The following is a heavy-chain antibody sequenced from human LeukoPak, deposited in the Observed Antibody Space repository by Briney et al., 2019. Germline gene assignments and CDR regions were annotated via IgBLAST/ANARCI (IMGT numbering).Heavy chain of an antibody. V-gene: IGHV3-23*01. D-gene: IGHD1-1*01. CDR2: ISTSGDST. J-gene: IGHJ6*03. CDR1: GFTFNYYA. Sequence: GGSLRLSCAASGFTFNYYAMSWVRQAPGRGLEWVSTISTSGDSTYYADSVKGRFTISRDNSKNTLYLQMNSLRAEDTAVYYCAKGLGTRYYYYYMDVWGKGTTVTVSS. CDR3: AKGLGTRYYYYYMDV.